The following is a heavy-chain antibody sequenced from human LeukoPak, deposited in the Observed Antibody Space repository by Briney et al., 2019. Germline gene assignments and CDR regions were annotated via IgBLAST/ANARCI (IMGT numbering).Heavy chain of an antibody. CDR3: AKAAVVVEFEEY. D-gene: IGHD2-15*01. V-gene: IGHV3-30*18. CDR2: ISYDGSNK. Sequence: GRSLRFSCAASGFTFSSYGMHWVRQAPGKGLEWVAVISYDGSNKYYADSVKGRFTISRDNSKNTLYLQMNSLRAEDTAVYYCAKAAVVVEFEEYWGQGTLVTVSS. J-gene: IGHJ4*02. CDR1: GFTFSSYG.